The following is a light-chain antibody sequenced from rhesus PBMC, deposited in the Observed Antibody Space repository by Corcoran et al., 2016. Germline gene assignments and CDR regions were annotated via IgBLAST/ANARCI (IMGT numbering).Light chain of an antibody. CDR3: QQYNSAPPGT. V-gene: IGKV1-21*01. CDR2: KAS. J-gene: IGKJ1*01. CDR1: QGISSW. Sequence: DIQMTQSPSSLSASVGDRVTISCRASQGISSWLAWYQQKPGIAPKLLIYKASSLQSGVPSRFSGSGSGKDFTLTIRSRQPEDVGTYYCQQYNSAPPGTFGPGTKGEIK.